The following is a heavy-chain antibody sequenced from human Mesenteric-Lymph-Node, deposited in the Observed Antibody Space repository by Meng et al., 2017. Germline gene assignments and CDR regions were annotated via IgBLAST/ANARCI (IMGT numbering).Heavy chain of an antibody. CDR3: AHHPSSGWYEGAFDI. J-gene: IGHJ3*02. D-gene: IGHD6-19*01. V-gene: IGHV2-5*02. CDR1: GFSLSTSGVG. Sequence: SGPTLAKLTQILTLTCTFSGFSLSTSGVGVGWIRQPPGKALEWLALIYWDDDKRYSPSLKSRLTITKDTSKNQVVLTMTNMDPVDTATYYCAHHPSSGWYEGAFDIWGQGTMVTVSS. CDR2: IYWDDDK.